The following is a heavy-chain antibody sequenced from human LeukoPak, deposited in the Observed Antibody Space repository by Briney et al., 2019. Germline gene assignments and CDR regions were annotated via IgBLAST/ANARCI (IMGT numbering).Heavy chain of an antibody. CDR2: IKSKTDGGTT. Sequence: PGGSLRLSCAASGFTFSSYAMSWVRQAPGKGLEWVGRIKSKTDGGTTDYAAPVKGRFTISRDDSKNTLYLQMNSLKTEDTAVYYCTTGGDGYNVRDYWGQGTLVTVSS. D-gene: IGHD5-24*01. CDR3: TTGGDGYNVRDY. J-gene: IGHJ4*02. CDR1: GFTFSSYA. V-gene: IGHV3-15*01.